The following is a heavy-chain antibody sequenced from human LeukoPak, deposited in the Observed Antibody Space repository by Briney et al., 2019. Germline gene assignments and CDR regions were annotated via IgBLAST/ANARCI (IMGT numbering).Heavy chain of an antibody. CDR1: GGTFSSYA. D-gene: IGHD3-3*01. J-gene: IGHJ6*03. V-gene: IGHV1-69*05. CDR3: ATLNYDFWSGYYSYYYMDV. CDR2: INPIFGTA. Sequence: ASVKVSCKASGGTFSSYAISWVRQAPGQGLEWMGGINPIFGTANYAQKFQGRVTITTDESTSTAYMELSSLRSGDTAVYYCATLNYDFWSGYYSYYYMDVWGKGTTVTVSS.